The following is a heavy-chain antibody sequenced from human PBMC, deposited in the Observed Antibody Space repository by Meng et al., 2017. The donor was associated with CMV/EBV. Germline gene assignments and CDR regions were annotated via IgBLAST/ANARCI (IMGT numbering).Heavy chain of an antibody. D-gene: IGHD3-3*01. CDR2: ISSSSSYT. J-gene: IGHJ6*02. CDR3: ARDLLNPAVIRGFWSGHTSTNYYYYGMDV. Sequence: GGSLRLSCAASGFTFSSYSMNWVRQAPGKGLEWVSSISSSSSYTYYADSVKGRFTISRDNAKNSLYLQMNSLRAEDTAVYYCARDLLNPAVIRGFWSGHTSTNYYYYGMDVWGQGTTVTVSS. V-gene: IGHV3-21*01. CDR1: GFTFSSYS.